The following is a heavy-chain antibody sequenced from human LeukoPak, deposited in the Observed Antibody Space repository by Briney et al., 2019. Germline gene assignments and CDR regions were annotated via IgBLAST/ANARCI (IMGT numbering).Heavy chain of an antibody. D-gene: IGHD5-24*01. CDR3: ARGDAFSGDY. CDR2: IHQDGNEK. V-gene: IGHV3-7*04. Sequence: GGSLRLSCAASGFTFSTYWMTWVRQAPGKGPEWVANIHQDGNEKYYVDSVKGRFTISRDNAKNSLYLQMNSLRVEDTAVYYCARGDAFSGDYWGQGTLVTVSS. CDR1: GFTFSTYW. J-gene: IGHJ4*02.